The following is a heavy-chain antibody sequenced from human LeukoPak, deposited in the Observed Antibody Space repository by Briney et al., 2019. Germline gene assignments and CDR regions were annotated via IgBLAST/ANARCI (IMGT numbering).Heavy chain of an antibody. CDR3: ARDEGGTAVRYYYDY. D-gene: IGHD2-21*02. J-gene: IGHJ4*02. CDR1: GSTFTSFY. V-gene: IGHV1-46*01. CDR2: INPSGGST. Sequence: GASVKVSCKASGSTFTSFYMRWVRQAPGQGLEWMGIINPSGGSTSYAQKFQGRVTMTRDTSTSTVYMELSSLRSEDTAVYYCARDEGGTAVRYYYDYWGQGTLVTASS.